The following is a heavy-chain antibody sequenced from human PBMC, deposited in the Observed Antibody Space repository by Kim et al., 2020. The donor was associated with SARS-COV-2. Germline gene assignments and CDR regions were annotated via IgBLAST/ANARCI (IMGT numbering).Heavy chain of an antibody. CDR2: ISSYNGNT. V-gene: IGHV1-18*01. Sequence: ASVKVSCKASGYTFTSYGISWVRQAPGQGLEWMGWISSYNGNTNYAQKLQGRVTMTTDTSTSTAYMELRSLRSDDTAVYYCARDQRLSGGTPLGYWGQGTLVTVSS. CDR3: ARDQRLSGGTPLGY. D-gene: IGHD2-15*01. J-gene: IGHJ4*02. CDR1: GYTFTSYG.